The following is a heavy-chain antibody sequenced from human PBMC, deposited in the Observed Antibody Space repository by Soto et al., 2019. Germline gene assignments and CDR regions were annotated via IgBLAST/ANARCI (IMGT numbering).Heavy chain of an antibody. Sequence: PSLTCTVSGGSISSYYWSWIRQPPGKGLEWIGYIYNSGSTNYNPSLKSRVTISVDTSKNQFSLKLSSVTAADTAVYYCAYGDSRGPFDSWGQGTLVTVSS. V-gene: IGHV4-59*01. D-gene: IGHD4-17*01. CDR3: AYGDSRGPFDS. J-gene: IGHJ4*02. CDR2: IYNSGST. CDR1: GGSISSYY.